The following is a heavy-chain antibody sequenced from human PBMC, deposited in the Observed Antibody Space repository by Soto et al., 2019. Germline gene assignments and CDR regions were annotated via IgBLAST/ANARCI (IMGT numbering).Heavy chain of an antibody. CDR3: ARHQGRATTVYYYYGMDV. J-gene: IGHJ6*02. CDR1: GYSFTSYW. CDR2: IDPSDSYT. Sequence: VSLKISCKGSGYSFTSYWISWVRQMPGKGLEWMGRIDPSDSYTNYSPSFQGHVTISADKSISTAYLQWSSLKASDTAMYYCARHQGRATTVYYYYGMDVWGQGTTVTVSS. D-gene: IGHD1-26*01. V-gene: IGHV5-10-1*01.